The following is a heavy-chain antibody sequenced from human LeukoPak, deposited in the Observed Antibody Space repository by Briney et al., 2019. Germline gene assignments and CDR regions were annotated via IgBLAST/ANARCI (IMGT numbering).Heavy chain of an antibody. J-gene: IGHJ3*02. CDR1: GFTFSSYG. V-gene: IGHV3-30*02. CDR3: VKTMTGYFSDGFDI. D-gene: IGHD3-9*01. Sequence: PGGSLRLSCAASGFTFSSYGMHWVRQAPGKGLEWVACIRYDGSNKYYGDSVKGRFTISRDNSKTTLYLQMNSLRAEDTAVYWCVKTMTGYFSDGFDIWGQGTMVTVSS. CDR2: IRYDGSNK.